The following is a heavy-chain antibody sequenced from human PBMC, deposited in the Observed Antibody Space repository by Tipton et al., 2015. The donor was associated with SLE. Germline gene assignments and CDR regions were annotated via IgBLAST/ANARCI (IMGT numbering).Heavy chain of an antibody. CDR1: GGSFSGYY. CDR3: AGLRTEYYYGSRADY. Sequence: TLSLTCAVYGGSFSGYYWSWIRQPPGKGLEWIGEINHSGSTNYNPSLKSRVTISVDTSKNQFSLKLSSVTAADTAVYYGAGLRTEYYYGSRADYWGQGTLVTVSS. CDR2: INHSGST. D-gene: IGHD3-10*01. V-gene: IGHV4-34*01. J-gene: IGHJ4*02.